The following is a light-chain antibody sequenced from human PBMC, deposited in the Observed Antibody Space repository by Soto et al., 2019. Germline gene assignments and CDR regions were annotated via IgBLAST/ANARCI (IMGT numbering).Light chain of an antibody. CDR3: QVWESSSDHPVV. V-gene: IGLV3-21*02. CDR1: NIGSKS. J-gene: IGLJ2*01. CDR2: DDS. Sequence: SYELTQAPSVSVAPGQTARITCGGHNIGSKSVHWYQQKPGQAPVLVVSDDSDRPSGIPERLSGSKSGNTATLTFSRVEGGDEADYYCQVWESSSDHPVVFGGGTQLTVL.